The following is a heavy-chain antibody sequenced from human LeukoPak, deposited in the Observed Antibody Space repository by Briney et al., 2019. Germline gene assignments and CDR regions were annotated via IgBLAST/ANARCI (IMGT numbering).Heavy chain of an antibody. J-gene: IGHJ4*02. CDR3: ARRPGAFWSGYSEFDY. D-gene: IGHD3-3*01. Sequence: GASVKVSCKASGYTFTSYGISWVRQAPGQGLEWMGWISAYNGNTNYAQKLQGRVTMTTDTSTSTAYMELRSLRSDDTAVYYCARRPGAFWSGYSEFDYWGQGTLVTVSS. V-gene: IGHV1-18*01. CDR1: GYTFTSYG. CDR2: ISAYNGNT.